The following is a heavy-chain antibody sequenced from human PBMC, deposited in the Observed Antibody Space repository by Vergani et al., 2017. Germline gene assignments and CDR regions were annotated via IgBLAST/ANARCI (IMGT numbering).Heavy chain of an antibody. CDR2: INHSGST. CDR1: GGSFSGYY. V-gene: IGHV4-34*01. D-gene: IGHD3-16*01. J-gene: IGHJ2*01. CDR3: ARGRGDNWYFDL. Sequence: QVQLQQWGAGLLKPSETLSLTCAVYGGSFSGYYWSWIRQPPGKGLEWIGEINHSGSTNYNPSLKSRVTISVDTSKNQFSLKLSSVTAADTAVYYCARGRGDNWYFDLWGRGTLVTVSS.